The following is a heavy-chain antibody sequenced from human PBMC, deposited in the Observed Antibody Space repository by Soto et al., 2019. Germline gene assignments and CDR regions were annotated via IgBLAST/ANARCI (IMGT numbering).Heavy chain of an antibody. CDR2: IRGTGGGT. J-gene: IGHJ4*02. CDR3: AQDRGWGVVSPSHDY. D-gene: IGHD2-21*01. Sequence: EVELLESGGGIVQPGGSLRVSCVASGFTFRNFVMSWVRQAPGKGLEWVSAIRGTGGGTFYADSVKGRFTISRDNSKNTLYLQMNSLRDEDTALYFCAQDRGWGVVSPSHDYWGQGTLVTVSS. CDR1: GFTFRNFV. V-gene: IGHV3-23*01.